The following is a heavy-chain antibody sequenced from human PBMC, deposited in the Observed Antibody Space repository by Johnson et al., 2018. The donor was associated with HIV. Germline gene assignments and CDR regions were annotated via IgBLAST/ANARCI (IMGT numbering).Heavy chain of an antibody. V-gene: IGHV3-7*01. D-gene: IGHD4-11*01. CDR3: ARDDDYSKVRAFDI. CDR1: GFTFSSYW. J-gene: IGHJ3*02. CDR2: MKQDGSEK. Sequence: VQLVESGGGLVQPGGSLRLSCAASGFTFSSYWMNWVRQAPGKGLEWVASMKQDGSEKYYVDSVRGRFTISRDNAKNSLYLQMYRLRAEDTAVYYCARDDDYSKVRAFDIWGQGTMVIVSP.